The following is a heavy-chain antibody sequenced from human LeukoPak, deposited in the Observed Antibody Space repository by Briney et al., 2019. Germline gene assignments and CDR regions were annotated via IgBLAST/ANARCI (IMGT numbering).Heavy chain of an antibody. V-gene: IGHV4-59*08. D-gene: IGHD5-18*01. CDR3: ARHRGYSYGNDY. CDR2: IFYSGST. CDR1: GGSICSYY. J-gene: IGHJ4*02. Sequence: PSETLSLTCSVSGGSICSYYWSWIRQPPGKGLEWIGCIFYSGSTNYNPSLKSRVTISVDTSKNQFSLKLSSVTAADTAVYYCARHRGYSYGNDYWGQGTLVTVSS.